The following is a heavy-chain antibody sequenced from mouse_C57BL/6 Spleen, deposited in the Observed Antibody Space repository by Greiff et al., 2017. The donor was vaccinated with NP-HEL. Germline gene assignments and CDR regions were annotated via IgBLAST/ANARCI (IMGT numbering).Heavy chain of an antibody. V-gene: IGHV1-74*01. J-gene: IGHJ1*03. D-gene: IGHD1-1*02. CDR2: IHPSDGGT. CDR3: AMCGRDGYFDV. Sequence: QVQLQQPGAELVKPGASVKVSCKASGYTFTSYWMHWVKQRPGQGLEWIGRIHPSDGGTNYNQKFKGKATLTVDKSSSTAYMQLSSLTAEDSAVYYCAMCGRDGYFDVWGTGTTVTVSS. CDR1: GYTFTSYW.